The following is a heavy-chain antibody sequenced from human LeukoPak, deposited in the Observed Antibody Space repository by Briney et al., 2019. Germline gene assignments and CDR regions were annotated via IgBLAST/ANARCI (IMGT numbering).Heavy chain of an antibody. CDR1: GGSISSSNW. J-gene: IGHJ3*02. V-gene: IGHV4-4*02. Sequence: SETLSLTCAVSGGSISSSNWWSWVRQPPGKGLEWIGEIYHSGSTNYNPSLKSRVTISVDKSKNQFSLKLSSVTAADTAVYYCASLAVAGTVVDAFDIWGQGTMVTVSS. D-gene: IGHD6-19*01. CDR2: IYHSGST. CDR3: ASLAVAGTVVDAFDI.